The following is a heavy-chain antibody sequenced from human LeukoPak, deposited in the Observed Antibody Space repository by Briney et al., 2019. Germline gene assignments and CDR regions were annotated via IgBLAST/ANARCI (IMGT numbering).Heavy chain of an antibody. CDR2: IYTSGST. D-gene: IGHD3-10*01. Sequence: PSETLSLTCTVSGGSISSSSYYWSWIRQPAGKGLEWIGRIYTSGSTNYNPSLKSRVTISVDTSKNQFSLKLSSVTAADTAVYYCARGSYYYGSGSYSHWGQGTLVTVSS. CDR3: ARGSYYYGSGSYSH. V-gene: IGHV4-61*02. J-gene: IGHJ4*02. CDR1: GGSISSSSYY.